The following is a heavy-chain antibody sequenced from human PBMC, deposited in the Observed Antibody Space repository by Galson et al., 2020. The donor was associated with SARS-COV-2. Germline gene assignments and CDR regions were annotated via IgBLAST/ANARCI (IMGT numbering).Heavy chain of an antibody. CDR1: GFTFSSYG. J-gene: IGHJ5*02. D-gene: IGHD3-22*01. Sequence: GGSLRLSCAASGFTFSSYGMHWVRQAPGKGLEWVAVIWYDGSNKYYADSVKGRFTISRDNSKNTLYLQMNSLRAEDTAVYYCARVLCDSSGYCWFDPWGQGTLVTVSS. V-gene: IGHV3-33*01. CDR2: IWYDGSNK. CDR3: ARVLCDSSGYCWFDP.